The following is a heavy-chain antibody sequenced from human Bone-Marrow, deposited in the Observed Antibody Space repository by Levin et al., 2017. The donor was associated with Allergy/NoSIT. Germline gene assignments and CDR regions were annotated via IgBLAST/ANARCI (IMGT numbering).Heavy chain of an antibody. CDR1: GFTFGDYA. J-gene: IGHJ4*02. Sequence: GESLKISCTASGFTFGDYAMSWFRQAPGKGLEWVGFIRSKAYGGTSEYAAAVKGRFSISRDDSNSIAYLQMNSLKTEDTAVYYCTRDHFRPGDYFDYWGQGTLVTVSS. CDR2: IRSKAYGGTS. V-gene: IGHV3-49*03. CDR3: TRDHFRPGDYFDY. D-gene: IGHD3-3*02.